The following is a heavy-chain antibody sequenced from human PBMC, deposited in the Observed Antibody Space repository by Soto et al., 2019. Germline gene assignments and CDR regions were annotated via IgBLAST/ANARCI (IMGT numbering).Heavy chain of an antibody. CDR3: ARAHGHPHYYYYYGMDV. J-gene: IGHJ6*02. CDR2: INAGNGNT. CDR1: GYTFTSYA. Sequence: ASVKVSCKASGYTFTSYAMHWVRQAPGQRLEWMGWINAGNGNTKYSQKFQGRVTITRDTSASTAYMELSSLRSEDTAVYYCARAHGHPHYYYYYGMDVWGQGTTVTVSS. V-gene: IGHV1-3*01.